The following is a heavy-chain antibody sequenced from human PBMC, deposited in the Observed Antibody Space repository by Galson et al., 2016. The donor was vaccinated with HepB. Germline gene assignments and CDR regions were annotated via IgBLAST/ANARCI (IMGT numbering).Heavy chain of an antibody. J-gene: IGHJ6*02. CDR1: GYTFTRYY. CDR2: INPNSGGT. CDR3: ARDYGVNSFYGMDV. V-gene: IGHV1-2*02. D-gene: IGHD4-17*01. Sequence: SVKVSCKASGYTFTRYYMHWVRQAPGQGLEWMGWINPNSGGTNYAQKLQGRVSMTRDTSISTAYMELSRLRADDTAVYYCARDYGVNSFYGMDVWGQGTTVTVSS.